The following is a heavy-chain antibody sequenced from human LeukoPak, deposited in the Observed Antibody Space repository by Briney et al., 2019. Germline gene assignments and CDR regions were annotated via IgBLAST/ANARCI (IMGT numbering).Heavy chain of an antibody. CDR2: ISYDGSNK. J-gene: IGHJ4*02. Sequence: GGSLRLSCAASGFTFSNYAMHWVRQAPGKGLEWVALISYDGSNKYYADSVKGRFTISRDNSKNTLYLQMNSLRGEDTAIYHCAREGYSTSWRTNDYWGQGTLVTVSS. D-gene: IGHD6-13*01. CDR1: GFTFSNYA. V-gene: IGHV3-30-3*01. CDR3: AREGYSTSWRTNDY.